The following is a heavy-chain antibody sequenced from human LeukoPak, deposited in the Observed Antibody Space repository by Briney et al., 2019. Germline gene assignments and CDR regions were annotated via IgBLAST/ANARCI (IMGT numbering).Heavy chain of an antibody. Sequence: SETLSLTCAVYGGSFSVYSWNWIRQPPGKGPDWIGEINHSGSSNYNPSLKSRVTISLDTPMNQFSLKLTSITAADTAVYYCARGPMRSWFDPWGQGTLVTVSS. V-gene: IGHV4-34*01. CDR1: GGSFSVYS. CDR3: ARGPMRSWFDP. J-gene: IGHJ5*02. CDR2: INHSGSS.